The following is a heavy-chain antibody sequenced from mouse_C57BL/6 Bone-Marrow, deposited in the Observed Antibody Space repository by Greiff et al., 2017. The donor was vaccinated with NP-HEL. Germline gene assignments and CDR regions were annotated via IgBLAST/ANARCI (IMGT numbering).Heavy chain of an antibody. CDR3: ARDDCDGAWFAY. Sequence: QVQLQQSGPELVRPGASVKISCKAPGYTFTSHWMQWVRQRPGQGLAWIGEIFPGSGSTYYNEKFKGKATLTVDTSSSTAYMQLSSLTSEDSAVYFCARDDCDGAWFAYWGQGTRVTVSA. CDR2: IFPGSGST. CDR1: GYTFTSHW. V-gene: IGHV1-56*01. D-gene: IGHD2-4*01. J-gene: IGHJ3*01.